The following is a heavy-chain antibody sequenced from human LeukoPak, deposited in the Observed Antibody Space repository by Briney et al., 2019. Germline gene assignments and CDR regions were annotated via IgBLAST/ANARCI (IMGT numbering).Heavy chain of an antibody. CDR1: GYSFTNYW. CDR2: IYPGDSDN. Sequence: GESLKISCKGSGYSFTNYWIGWVRQMPGKGLEWMGIIYPGDSDNRYSPSLQGQVTISADKSISTAYLRWTSLKASDTAMYYCARQREWGGGFDAFDIWGQGTMVTVSS. CDR3: ARQREWGGGFDAFDI. D-gene: IGHD2-15*01. V-gene: IGHV5-51*01. J-gene: IGHJ3*02.